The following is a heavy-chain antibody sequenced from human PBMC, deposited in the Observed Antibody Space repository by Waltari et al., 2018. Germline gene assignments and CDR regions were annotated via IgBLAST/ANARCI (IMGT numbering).Heavy chain of an antibody. CDR3: ARVLGMAARPGAFDI. D-gene: IGHD6-6*01. Sequence: QVQLVQSGAEVKKPGASVKVSCKASGYTFTGYYMHWVRQAPGQGLEWMGLINPNSGGTNYAQKFQGRVTMTRDTSISPAYMELSRLRSDDTAVYYCARVLGMAARPGAFDIWGQGTMVTVSS. J-gene: IGHJ3*02. V-gene: IGHV1-2*02. CDR2: INPNSGGT. CDR1: GYTFTGYY.